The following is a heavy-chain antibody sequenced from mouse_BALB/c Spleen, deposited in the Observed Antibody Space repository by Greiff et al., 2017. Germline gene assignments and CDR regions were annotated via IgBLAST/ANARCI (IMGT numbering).Heavy chain of an antibody. Sequence: EVKLLESGPGLVKPSQSLSLTCTVTGYSITSDYAWNWIRQFPGNKLEWMGYISYSGSTSYNPSLKSRISITRDTSKNQFFLQLNSVTTEDTATYYCARSYRYSFDYWGQGTTLTVSS. V-gene: IGHV3-2*02. J-gene: IGHJ2*01. CDR1: GYSITSDYA. D-gene: IGHD2-14*01. CDR2: ISYSGST. CDR3: ARSYRYSFDY.